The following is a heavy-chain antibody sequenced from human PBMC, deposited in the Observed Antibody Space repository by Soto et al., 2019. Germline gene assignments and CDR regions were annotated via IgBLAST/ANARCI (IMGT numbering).Heavy chain of an antibody. CDR1: CGSIRDFG. J-gene: IGHJ4*02. D-gene: IGHD3-16*01. V-gene: IGHV4-59*12. Sequence: PSETLSLTCTVSCGSIRDFGCSWIRKQPGKGLEWIGYIYYSGSTNYNPSLKSRVAISVDTSRNQFSLKLNSVTAADTAVYYCARDRVMLTFGGASEEWGIDSWGPGTLVTVSS. CDR3: ARDRVMLTFGGASEEWGIDS. CDR2: IYYSGST.